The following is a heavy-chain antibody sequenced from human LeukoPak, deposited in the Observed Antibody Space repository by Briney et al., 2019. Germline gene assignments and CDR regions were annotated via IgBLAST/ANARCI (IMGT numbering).Heavy chain of an antibody. CDR2: ISGSGGST. CDR3: AKRGVVIRVILVGFHKEAYYFDS. CDR1: GITLSNYG. D-gene: IGHD3-22*01. Sequence: GGSLTLSCAVSGITLSNYGMSWVRQAPGKGLERVAGISGSGGSTNYADSVKGRFTISRDNPKNTLFLQMNSLRAEDTAVYFCAKRGVVIRVILVGFHKEAYYFDSWGQGALVTVSS. J-gene: IGHJ4*02. V-gene: IGHV3-23*01.